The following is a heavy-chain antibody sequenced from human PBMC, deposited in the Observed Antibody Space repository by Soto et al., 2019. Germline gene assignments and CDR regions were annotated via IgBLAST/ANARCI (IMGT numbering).Heavy chain of an antibody. Sequence: QVQLQESGPGLVKPSETLSLTCTFSGGSISSYYWSWIRQAPGKGLEWIGHISYSGSTNYNPSLKSXVTXSXDPSKNQFSLRLSSVTAADTAVYYCARDMGVGDFDDWGQGTRVTVSS. J-gene: IGHJ4*02. CDR1: GGSISSYY. D-gene: IGHD1-26*01. CDR3: ARDMGVGDFDD. V-gene: IGHV4-59*01. CDR2: ISYSGST.